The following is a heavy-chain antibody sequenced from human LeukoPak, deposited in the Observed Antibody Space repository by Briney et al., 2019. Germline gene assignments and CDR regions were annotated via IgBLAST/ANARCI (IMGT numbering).Heavy chain of an antibody. CDR1: GFTFSAYY. Sequence: PGGSLRLSCAASGFTFSAYYMSWIRQAPGKGLEWIGSIFYIGSTYYNPSLKSRVTISVDTSRNHFSLRLSSVTAADTAVYYCARQKGPRDITSLPLMDVWGQGTTVTVSS. D-gene: IGHD2-15*01. J-gene: IGHJ6*02. CDR2: IFYIGST. V-gene: IGHV4-39*01. CDR3: ARQKGPRDITSLPLMDV.